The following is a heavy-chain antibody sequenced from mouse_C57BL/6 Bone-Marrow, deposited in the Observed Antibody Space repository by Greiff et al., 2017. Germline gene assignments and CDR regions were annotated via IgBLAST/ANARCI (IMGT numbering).Heavy chain of an antibody. CDR1: GYTFTSYW. CDR2: IHPSDSDT. J-gene: IGHJ1*03. CDR3: AKFGHYFSYWYFDV. Sequence: QVQLQQPGAELVKPGASVKVSCKASGYTFTSYWMHWVKQRPGQGLEWIGRIHPSDSDTNYNQKFKGKATLTVDKSSSTAYRQLSSLTSEDSAVYYCAKFGHYFSYWYFDVWGTGTTVTVSS. D-gene: IGHD1-2*01. V-gene: IGHV1-74*01.